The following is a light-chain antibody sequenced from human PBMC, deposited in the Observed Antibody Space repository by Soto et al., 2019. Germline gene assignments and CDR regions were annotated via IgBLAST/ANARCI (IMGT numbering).Light chain of an antibody. J-gene: IGLJ3*02. Sequence: QSVLTQPRSVSGSPGQSVTISCTGTSNNVGAYNYVSWYQHHPGKAPKVMIYDVSERPSGVPDRFSGSKSDNKASLTISGLQAEDEADYYCCSYAGSYSGVFGGGTKLTVL. V-gene: IGLV2-11*01. CDR1: SNNVGAYNY. CDR3: CSYAGSYSGV. CDR2: DVS.